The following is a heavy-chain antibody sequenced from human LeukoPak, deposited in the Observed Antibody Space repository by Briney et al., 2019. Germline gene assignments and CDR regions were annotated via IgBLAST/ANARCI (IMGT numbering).Heavy chain of an antibody. CDR1: GFTFSSYS. D-gene: IGHD2-15*01. Sequence: SGGSLRLSCAASGFTFSSYSMNWVRQAPGKGLEWVSSISSSSSYIYYADSVKGRFTISRDNAKNSLYLQMNSLRAEDTAVYYCARAPSSVVAATWENWGQGTLVTVSS. CDR3: ARAPSSVVAATWEN. J-gene: IGHJ4*02. V-gene: IGHV3-21*01. CDR2: ISSSSSYI.